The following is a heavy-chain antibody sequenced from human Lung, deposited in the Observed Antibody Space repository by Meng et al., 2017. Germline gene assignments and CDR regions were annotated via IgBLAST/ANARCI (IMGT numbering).Heavy chain of an antibody. CDR3: ARFDISSSGRGDY. V-gene: IGHV4-4*02. CDR2: IFHSGST. J-gene: IGHJ4*02. CDR1: GGSITSRTW. Sequence: VHLRESGPGMVKPAGTSSLTCAVSGGSITSRTWWSWGRQTPGKGLEWFGEIFHSGSTNYNPPLENRVTISVDKSKNQFSLKVYSVTAADTATYYCARFDISSSGRGDYWGQGILVTVSS. D-gene: IGHD1-26*01.